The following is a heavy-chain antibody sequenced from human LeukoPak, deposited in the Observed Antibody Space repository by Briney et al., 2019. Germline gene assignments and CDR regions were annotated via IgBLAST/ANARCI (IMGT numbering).Heavy chain of an antibody. CDR2: VSSSSNTI. J-gene: IGHJ2*01. V-gene: IGHV3-48*01. CDR1: GFTFSSHS. CDR3: ASLILSTVATVTTGDFDL. D-gene: IGHD4-17*01. Sequence: PGGSLRLPCAASGFTFSSHSMNWVRQAPGKGLAWISYVSSSSNTIKYADSVKGRFTISRDNAKNSLYLQMNSLRTEDTAVYYCASLILSTVATVTTGDFDLWGRGTLITVSS.